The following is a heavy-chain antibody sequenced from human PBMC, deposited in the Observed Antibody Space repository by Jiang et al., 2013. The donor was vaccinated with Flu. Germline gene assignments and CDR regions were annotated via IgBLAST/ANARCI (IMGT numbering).Heavy chain of an antibody. CDR2: ISGSGGST. CDR3: AKDRVVVAATPWSYYYGMDV. V-gene: IGHV3-23*04. CDR1: GFTFSSYA. J-gene: IGHJ6*02. Sequence: EVQLVESGGGLVQPGGSLRLSCAASGFTFSSYAMSWVRQAPGKGLEWVSAISGSGGSTYYADSVKGRFTISRDNSKNTLYLQMNSLRAEDTAVYYCAKDRVVVAATPWSYYYGMDVWGQGTTVTVSS. D-gene: IGHD2-15*01.